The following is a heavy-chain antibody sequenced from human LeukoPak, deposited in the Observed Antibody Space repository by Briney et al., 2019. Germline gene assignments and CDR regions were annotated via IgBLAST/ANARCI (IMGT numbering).Heavy chain of an antibody. CDR2: INHSGST. J-gene: IGHJ4*02. V-gene: IGHV4-34*01. D-gene: IGHD3-10*01. Sequence: SSETLSLXCAVYGGSFSGYYWSWSRQPPGKGLEWIGEINHSGSTNYNPSLKSRVTISVDTSKNQFSLKLSSVTAADTAVYYCARVVRRGITMVRGVIFHFDYWGQGTLVTVSS. CDR1: GGSFSGYY. CDR3: ARVVRRGITMVRGVIFHFDY.